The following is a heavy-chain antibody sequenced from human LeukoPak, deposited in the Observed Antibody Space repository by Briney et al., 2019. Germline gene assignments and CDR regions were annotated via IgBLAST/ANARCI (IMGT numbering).Heavy chain of an antibody. CDR3: ARGFSSSWYGGFDP. CDR2: ISGSGGST. D-gene: IGHD6-13*01. J-gene: IGHJ5*02. V-gene: IGHV3-23*01. Sequence: PGGSLRLSCAASGFTFSSYGMSWVRQAPGKGLEWVSGISGSGGSTDYADSVKGRFTISRDNSKNTLYLQMNSLRAEDTAVYYCARGFSSSWYGGFDPWGQGTLVTVSS. CDR1: GFTFSSYG.